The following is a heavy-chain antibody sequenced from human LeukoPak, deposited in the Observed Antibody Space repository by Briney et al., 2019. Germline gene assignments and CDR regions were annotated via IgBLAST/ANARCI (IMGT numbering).Heavy chain of an antibody. V-gene: IGHV3-13*01. D-gene: IGHD3-22*01. CDR1: GLTFSSYD. CDR3: AEKHYYDSSGTYTYYYGMDV. J-gene: IGHJ6*02. CDR2: IGTAGDT. Sequence: GGSLRLSCAASGLTFSSYDMHWVRQATGKGLEWVSAIGTAGDTYYPGSVKGRFTISRENAKNSLYLQMNSLRAGDTAVYYCAEKHYYDSSGTYTYYYGMDVWGQGTTVTVSS.